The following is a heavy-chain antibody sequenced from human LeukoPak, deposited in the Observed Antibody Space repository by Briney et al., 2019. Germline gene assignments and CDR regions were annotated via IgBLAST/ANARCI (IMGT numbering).Heavy chain of an antibody. J-gene: IGHJ4*02. CDR1: GGTFSSYA. Sequence: ASVKVSCKASGGTFSSYAISWVRQAPGQGLEWMGRIIPILGIANYAQKFQGRVTITADKSTSTAYMELSSLISDDTAVFYCARISRGRYYFDYWGQGTLVTVSS. V-gene: IGHV1-69*04. CDR3: ARISRGRYYFDY. D-gene: IGHD2-15*01. CDR2: IIPILGIA.